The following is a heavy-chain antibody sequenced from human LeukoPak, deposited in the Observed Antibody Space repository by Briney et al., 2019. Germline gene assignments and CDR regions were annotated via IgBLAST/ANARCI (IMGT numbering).Heavy chain of an antibody. CDR3: AASYYYGSGSYYIDY. CDR1: GGSISSGSYY. J-gene: IGHJ4*02. Sequence: SETLSLTCTVSGGSISSGSYYWSWIRQPPGKGLEWIGYIYHSGSTNYNPSLKSRVTISVDTSKNQFSLKLSSVTAADTAVYYCAASYYYGSGSYYIDYWGQGTLVIVSS. CDR2: IYHSGST. D-gene: IGHD3-10*01. V-gene: IGHV4-61*01.